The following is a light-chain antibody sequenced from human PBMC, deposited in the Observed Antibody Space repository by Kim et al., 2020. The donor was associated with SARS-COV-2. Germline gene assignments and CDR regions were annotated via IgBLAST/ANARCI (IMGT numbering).Light chain of an antibody. Sequence: ATINCKSSQSLLYSSNNKNCLAWYQQKPGQPPKLLISWASTRESGVPDRFSGSGSGTDFTLTISSLQAEDVAVYYCQQYYSSPLTFGGGTKVDIK. CDR3: QQYYSSPLT. J-gene: IGKJ4*01. CDR2: WAS. CDR1: QSLLYSSNNKNC. V-gene: IGKV4-1*01.